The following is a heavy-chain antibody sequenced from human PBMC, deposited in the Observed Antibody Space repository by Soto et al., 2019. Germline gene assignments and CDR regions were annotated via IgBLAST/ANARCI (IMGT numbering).Heavy chain of an antibody. V-gene: IGHV4-39*01. CDR1: GGSISSSSYY. D-gene: IGHD3-3*01. J-gene: IGHJ5*02. Sequence: PSETLSLTCTVSGGSISSSSYYWGWIRQPPGKGLEWIGSIYYSGSTYYNPSLKSRVTISVDTSKNQFSLKLSSVTAADTAVYYCARGFLEWLTWFDPWGRGTLVTVSS. CDR3: ARGFLEWLTWFDP. CDR2: IYYSGST.